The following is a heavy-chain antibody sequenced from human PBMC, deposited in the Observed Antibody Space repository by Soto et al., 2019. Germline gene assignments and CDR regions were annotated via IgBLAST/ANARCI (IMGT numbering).Heavy chain of an antibody. Sequence: QVQLVESGGGEVQPGRSLTISCAASGFTFSTYGMHWVRQTPGKGLEWVAVISYDGTNKCYSDSVKGRFTISRDNFKNTVTLQMNRLGADETVVYCCAKDVQSYGDDDYFCYSMDVWGLGTRVTVSS. J-gene: IGHJ6*02. V-gene: IGHV3-30*18. CDR2: ISYDGTNK. CDR3: AKDVQSYGDDDYFCYSMDV. D-gene: IGHD2-21*02. CDR1: GFTFSTYG.